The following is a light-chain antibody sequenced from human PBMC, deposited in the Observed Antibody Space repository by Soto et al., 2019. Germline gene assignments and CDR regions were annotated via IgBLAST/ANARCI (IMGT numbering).Light chain of an antibody. Sequence: EIVLTQSPGTLYLSPGERATLSCRASQSVSNNYVAWYQQKPGQAPRHLIYGASNRDTGLPDRFIRSGSGTYFTLTIRRLEPEDFAVYYCQRYGRSGTFGQGTKVEIK. CDR3: QRYGRSGT. V-gene: IGKV3-20*01. CDR1: QSVSNNY. J-gene: IGKJ1*01. CDR2: GAS.